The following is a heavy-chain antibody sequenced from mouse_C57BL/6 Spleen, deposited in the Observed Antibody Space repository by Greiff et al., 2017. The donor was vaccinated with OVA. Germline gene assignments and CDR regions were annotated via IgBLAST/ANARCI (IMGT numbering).Heavy chain of an antibody. J-gene: IGHJ2*01. Sequence: VHVKQSVAELVRPGASVKLSCTASGFNIKHTYMHWVKQRPEQGLEWIGRIDPANGNTKYAPKFQGKATITADTSSNTAYLQLSSLTSEDTAIYYCALYYYGSSYFDYWGQGTTLTVSS. CDR3: ALYYYGSSYFDY. V-gene: IGHV14-3*01. CDR1: GFNIKHTY. D-gene: IGHD1-1*01. CDR2: IDPANGNT.